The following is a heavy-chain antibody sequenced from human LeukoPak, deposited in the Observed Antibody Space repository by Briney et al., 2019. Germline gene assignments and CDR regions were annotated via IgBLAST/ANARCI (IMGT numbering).Heavy chain of an antibody. J-gene: IGHJ6*02. D-gene: IGHD6-19*01. CDR2: IRFDGNEN. Sequence: GGSLRLSCAASGVTFSSYGMHWVRQAPGKGLEWVAFIRFDGNENYYADSVKGRFTISRDNSKNTLYLQMNSLRADDTAIYYCANTIAVAGFYYYYGMDVWGQGTTVTVSS. CDR3: ANTIAVAGFYYYYGMDV. CDR1: GVTFSSYG. V-gene: IGHV3-30*02.